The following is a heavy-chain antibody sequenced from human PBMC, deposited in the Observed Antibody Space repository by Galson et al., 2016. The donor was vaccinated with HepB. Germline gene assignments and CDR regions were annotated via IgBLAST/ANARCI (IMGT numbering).Heavy chain of an antibody. CDR2: INPSSGAT. V-gene: IGHV1-2*04. CDR1: GYTFTAYG. D-gene: IGHD3-22*01. J-gene: IGHJ5*02. CDR3: AREMYYYDKNRFDP. Sequence: SVKVSCKASGYTFTAYGIHWVRQAPGQGLEWMGWINPSSGATDYAHKFQDWVTMTTDTSLTTVYMELRYLKFDDTALYYCAREMYYYDKNRFDPWGQGALVTVSS.